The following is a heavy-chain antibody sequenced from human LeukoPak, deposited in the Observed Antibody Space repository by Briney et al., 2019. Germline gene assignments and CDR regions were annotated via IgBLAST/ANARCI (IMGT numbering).Heavy chain of an antibody. CDR1: GGTFSSYG. J-gene: IGHJ4*02. D-gene: IGHD2-21*02. V-gene: IGHV1-18*01. Sequence: ASVKVSCRASGGTFSSYGISWVRQAPGQGLEWMGWISAYNGNTNYAQKLQGRVTMTTDTSTSTAYMELRSLRSDDTAVYYCARGPEYCGGDCYLDYWGQGTLVTVSS. CDR3: ARGPEYCGGDCYLDY. CDR2: ISAYNGNT.